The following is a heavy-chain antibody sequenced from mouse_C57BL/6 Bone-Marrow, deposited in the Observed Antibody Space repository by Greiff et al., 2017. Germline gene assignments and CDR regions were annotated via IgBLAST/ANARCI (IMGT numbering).Heavy chain of an antibody. CDR3: AGGWLLRSMDY. Sequence: VQLQQSGPELVKPGASVKISCKASGYSFTSYYIHWVKQRPGQGLEWIGWIYPGSGNTKYNEKFKGKATLTADTSSSTAYMQLSSLTSEDSAVYYCAGGWLLRSMDYWGQGTSVTVSS. J-gene: IGHJ4*01. CDR1: GYSFTSYY. D-gene: IGHD2-3*01. CDR2: IYPGSGNT. V-gene: IGHV1-66*01.